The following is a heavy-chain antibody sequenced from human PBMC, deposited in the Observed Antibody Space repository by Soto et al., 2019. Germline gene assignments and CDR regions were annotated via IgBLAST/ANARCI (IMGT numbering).Heavy chain of an antibody. V-gene: IGHV3-48*02. Sequence: EVHLVESRGGLVQPGGSLRLSCAASGFTFSSYSLNWVRQAPGKGLEWVSYITSSGTTVYYADSVRGRFTISRDNAKNSLYLQMNSLRDDDTAVYYCARGSSNWAHYFDFWGQGTLVTVSS. CDR3: ARGSSNWAHYFDF. J-gene: IGHJ4*02. CDR1: GFTFSSYS. CDR2: ITSSGTTV. D-gene: IGHD6-13*01.